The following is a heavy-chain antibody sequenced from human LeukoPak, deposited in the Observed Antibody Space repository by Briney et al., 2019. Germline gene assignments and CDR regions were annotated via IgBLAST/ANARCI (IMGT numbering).Heavy chain of an antibody. CDR2: IYPGDSDT. CDR1: GYRFTSYW. CDR3: ARHSYGDYEDY. Sequence: RHGESLQISCKGSGYRFTSYWIGWVRQMPGKGLEWMGIIYPGDSDTRYSPSFQGQVTISADKSISTAYLQWSSLEASDTAMYYCARHSYGDYEDYWGQGTLATVSS. J-gene: IGHJ4*02. V-gene: IGHV5-51*01. D-gene: IGHD4-17*01.